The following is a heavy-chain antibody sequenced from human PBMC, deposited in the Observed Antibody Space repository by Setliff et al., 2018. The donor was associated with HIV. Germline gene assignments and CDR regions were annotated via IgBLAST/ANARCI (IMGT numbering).Heavy chain of an antibody. CDR2: IYYSGST. J-gene: IGHJ4*02. V-gene: IGHV4-39*07. CDR1: GGSISSSSHY. D-gene: IGHD3-22*01. CDR3: AVRRYYDSTGYYDY. Sequence: PSETLSLTCIVSGGSISSSSHYWGWIRQPPGKGLEWIGNIYYSGSTYYNPSLKSRVTISVDTSKNQFSLKLTSMTAAESAVYYCAVRRYYDSTGYYDYWGQGTLVTVS.